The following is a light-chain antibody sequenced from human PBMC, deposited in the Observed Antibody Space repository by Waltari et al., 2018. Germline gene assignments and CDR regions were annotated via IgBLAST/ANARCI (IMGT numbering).Light chain of an antibody. V-gene: IGKV3-11*01. J-gene: IGKJ1*01. CDR1: QYVDRY. CDR2: DVS. Sequence: ETILTQSPGSLSLSPGETATLSCRASQYVDRYLTWYQQNPGQAPRLLIYDVSNRATGTPPRFSGSGSETDFTLTISSLEPEDFGVYYCLQRRNWPWTFGQGTKVEV. CDR3: LQRRNWPWT.